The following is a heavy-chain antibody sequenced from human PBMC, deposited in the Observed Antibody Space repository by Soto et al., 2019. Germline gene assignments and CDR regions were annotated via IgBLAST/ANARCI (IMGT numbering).Heavy chain of an antibody. V-gene: IGHV4-59*01. CDR3: ARVGLGTLDAFDI. Sequence: SETLSLTCTVSGGFISSYYWSWIRQPPGKGLEWIGYIYYSGSTNYNPSLKSRVTISVDTSKNQFSLKLSSVTAADTAVYYCARVGLGTLDAFDIWGQGTMVTVSS. CDR1: GGFISSYY. J-gene: IGHJ3*02. CDR2: IYYSGST. D-gene: IGHD1-7*01.